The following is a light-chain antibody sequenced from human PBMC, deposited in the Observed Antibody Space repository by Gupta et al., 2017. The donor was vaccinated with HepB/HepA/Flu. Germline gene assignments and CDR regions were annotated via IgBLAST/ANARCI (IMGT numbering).Light chain of an antibody. CDR3: NSRVSSGNHPV. V-gene: IGLV3-19*01. J-gene: IGLJ2*01. CDR2: GKN. Sequence: SSELTQDPAVSVALGQTVRITCQGDSLRSYYASWYQQKPGQAPVLVIYGKNNRPSGIPDRFSGSSSGNTASLTITGAQAEDEADYYCNSRVSSGNHPVFGGGTKLTVL. CDR1: SLRSYY.